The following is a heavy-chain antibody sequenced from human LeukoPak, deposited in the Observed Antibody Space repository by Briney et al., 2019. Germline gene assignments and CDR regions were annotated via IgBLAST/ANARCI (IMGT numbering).Heavy chain of an antibody. D-gene: IGHD6-19*01. Sequence: SETLSLTCIVSGGSISSTTYYWGWIRQPPGKRLEWIGSIYYSGNTYYNPSLKSRVTISIDTSKNQFSLNLNSVTAADTAVYYCANIAVAGQFFDYWGQGTLVTVSS. V-gene: IGHV4-39*07. CDR3: ANIAVAGQFFDY. CDR1: GGSISSTTYY. J-gene: IGHJ4*02. CDR2: IYYSGNT.